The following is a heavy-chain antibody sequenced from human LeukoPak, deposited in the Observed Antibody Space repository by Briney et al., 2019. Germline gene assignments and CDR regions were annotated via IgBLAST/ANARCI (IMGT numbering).Heavy chain of an antibody. V-gene: IGHV1-46*01. D-gene: IGHD3-10*02. CDR3: ATVVTMSPPNWYFDV. CDR1: RHTFTRYY. Sequence: GAPVKASCKASRHTFTRYYMHWVPQAPGHGGEGRGIINPSGGSTSYAQKFQGRVTITRATYTSPVTMDMSSLRSEDTTVYYCATVVTMSPPNWYFDVWGRGTLVTVSS. CDR2: INPSGGST. J-gene: IGHJ2*01.